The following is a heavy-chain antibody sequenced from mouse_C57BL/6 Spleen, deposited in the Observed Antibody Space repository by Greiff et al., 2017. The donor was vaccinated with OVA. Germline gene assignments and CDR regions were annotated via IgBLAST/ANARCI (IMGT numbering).Heavy chain of an antibody. CDR1: GFNIQDDY. CDR2: IDHENGDT. V-gene: IGHV14-4*01. Sequence: EVQLQESGAELVRPGASVKLSCTASGFNIQDDYMHWVKQRPEQGLEWIGWIDHENGDTEYASQFQGKAPITADTSSNTAYLPLSSLTSEDTAVYYCTTPITTLVVRGYAMDDWGQGTSVTVSS. D-gene: IGHD1-1*01. CDR3: TTPITTLVVRGYAMDD. J-gene: IGHJ4*01.